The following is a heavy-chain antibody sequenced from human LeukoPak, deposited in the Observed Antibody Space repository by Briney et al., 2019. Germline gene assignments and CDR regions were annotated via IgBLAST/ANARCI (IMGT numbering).Heavy chain of an antibody. V-gene: IGHV4-38-2*02. D-gene: IGHD6-19*01. Sequence: SSETLSLTCTVSGYSISSGHYWGWVRQPPGKGLEWIGSIYHSGNTYYNPSLKSRVTISVDTSKNQFSLNLSSVSAADTAVYYCARHGYIAVAGTVDYWGQGTLITVSS. CDR3: ARHGYIAVAGTVDY. J-gene: IGHJ4*02. CDR2: IYHSGNT. CDR1: GYSISSGHY.